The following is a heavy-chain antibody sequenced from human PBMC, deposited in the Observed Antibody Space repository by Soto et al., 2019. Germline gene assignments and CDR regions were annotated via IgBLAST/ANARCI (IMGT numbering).Heavy chain of an antibody. V-gene: IGHV4-39*01. CDR1: GGSISSSSYY. CDR3: ARHRGAAAGDFDY. J-gene: IGHJ4*02. D-gene: IGHD6-13*01. CDR2: IYYSGST. Sequence: SETLSLTCTVSGGSISSSSYYWGWIRQPPGKGLEWIGSIYYSGSTYYNPSLKSRVTISVDTSKNQFSLKLSSVTAADTAVYYCARHRGAAAGDFDYWGQGTLVTVSS.